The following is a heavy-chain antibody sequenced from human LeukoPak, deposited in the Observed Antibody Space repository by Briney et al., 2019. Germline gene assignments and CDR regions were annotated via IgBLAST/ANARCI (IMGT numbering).Heavy chain of an antibody. D-gene: IGHD3-10*01. CDR2: IIPIFGTA. CDR1: GYTFTSYA. CDR3: ARGTGVYYGSGSYYNGTFDY. V-gene: IGHV1-69*13. Sequence: SVKVSCKASGYTFTSYAISWVRQAPGQGLEWMGGIIPIFGTANYAQKFQGRVTITADESTSTAYMELSSLRSEDTAVYYCARGTGVYYGSGSYYNGTFDYWGQGTLVTVSS. J-gene: IGHJ4*02.